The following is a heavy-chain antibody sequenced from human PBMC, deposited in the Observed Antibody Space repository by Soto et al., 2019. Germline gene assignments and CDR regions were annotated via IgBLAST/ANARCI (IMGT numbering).Heavy chain of an antibody. CDR1: GFTFSSYE. Sequence: GGYLRLSCAASGFTFSSYEMNWVRQAPGKGLEWVSYISSSGSTIYYADSVKGRFTISRDNAKNSLYLQMNSLRAEDTAVYYCARVGGLKWLALDYWGQGTLVTVSS. CDR2: ISSSGSTI. CDR3: ARVGGLKWLALDY. J-gene: IGHJ4*02. V-gene: IGHV3-48*03. D-gene: IGHD3-3*01.